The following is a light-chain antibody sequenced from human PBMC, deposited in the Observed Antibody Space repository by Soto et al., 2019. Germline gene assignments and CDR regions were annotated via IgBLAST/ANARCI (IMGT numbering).Light chain of an antibody. CDR3: QQYNVWPLT. V-gene: IGKV3-15*01. CDR1: QSVSSN. Sequence: EIVMTQSPATLSVSPGERATLSCRASQSVSSNLAWYQQKPGQTPKLFIYVASTRATGIPARFSGSGSGTEFTLTISSPQSEDFAVYYCQQYNVWPLTFGGGTKVEFK. J-gene: IGKJ4*01. CDR2: VAS.